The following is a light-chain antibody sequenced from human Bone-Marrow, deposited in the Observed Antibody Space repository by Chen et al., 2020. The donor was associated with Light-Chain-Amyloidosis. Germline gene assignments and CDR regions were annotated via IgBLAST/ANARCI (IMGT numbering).Light chain of an antibody. V-gene: IGLV3-21*02. CDR3: QVWDRSSDRPV. CDR2: DDS. CDR1: NIGSTI. Sequence: SYVLTQPSSVSVAPGQPATLACGGNNIGSTIVHWYQQTPGQAPLLVVYDDSDRPSGIPERLSGSNSGNTATLTISRVEAGDEADYYCQVWDRSSDRPVFGGGTKLTVL. J-gene: IGLJ3*02.